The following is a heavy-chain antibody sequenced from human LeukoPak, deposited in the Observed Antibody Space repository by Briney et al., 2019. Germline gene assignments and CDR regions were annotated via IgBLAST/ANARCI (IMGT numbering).Heavy chain of an antibody. CDR2: ISSSSDTI. Sequence: GGSLRLSCAASGFTFRTYIMNWVRQAPGKGLEWVSYISSSSDTINYADSVKGRFTISRDNSKNTLYLQMNSLRAEDTAVYYCAREELGSSLGFDPWGQGTLVTVSS. V-gene: IGHV3-48*01. CDR1: GFTFRTYI. D-gene: IGHD3-16*01. CDR3: AREELGSSLGFDP. J-gene: IGHJ5*02.